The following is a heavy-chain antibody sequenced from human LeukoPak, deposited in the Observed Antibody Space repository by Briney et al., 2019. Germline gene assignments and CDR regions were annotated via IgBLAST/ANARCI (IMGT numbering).Heavy chain of an antibody. J-gene: IGHJ4*02. V-gene: IGHV3-30-3*01. CDR3: ARDKYSSGWFYFDY. CDR1: GFTFSSYA. D-gene: IGHD6-19*01. CDR2: ISYDGSNK. Sequence: RGSLRLSCAASGFTFSSYAMHWVRQAPGKGLEWVAVISYDGSNKYYADSVKGRFTISRDNSKNTLYLQMNSLRAEDTAVYYCARDKYSSGWFYFDYWGQGTLVTVSS.